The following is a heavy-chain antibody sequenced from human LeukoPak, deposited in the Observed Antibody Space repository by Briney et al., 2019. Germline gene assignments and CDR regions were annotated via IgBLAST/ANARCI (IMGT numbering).Heavy chain of an antibody. D-gene: IGHD2-8*01. V-gene: IGHV3-48*01. J-gene: IGHJ4*02. CDR3: AKDPHAYSPRFTNYYFDQ. Sequence: GGSLRLSCAASGFTFNTYNLNWVRQAPGKGLEWVSYISHGSTRIFYADSVEGRFTLSRDDAKNSLYLQMNSLRVEDTAVYYCAKDPHAYSPRFTNYYFDQWGQGTLVAVSS. CDR1: GFTFNTYN. CDR2: ISHGSTRI.